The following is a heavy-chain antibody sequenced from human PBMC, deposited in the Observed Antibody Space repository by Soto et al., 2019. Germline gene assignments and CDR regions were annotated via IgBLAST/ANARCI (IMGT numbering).Heavy chain of an antibody. CDR2: LIPRILTS. J-gene: IGHJ4*02. V-gene: IGHV1-69*01. Sequence: QLVQSGAEVKKPGSSVKVSCKASGGTFNTYSISWVRQAPGQGLEWMGGLIPRILTSSYAQKFQGRVTISADEFTSKAYMAMSSLRPEDTAVYFCAGAHEICCTGGDCYNGISYLGKGTLLTVAS. CDR1: GGTFNTYS. D-gene: IGHD2-8*02. CDR3: AGAHEICCTGGDCYNGISY.